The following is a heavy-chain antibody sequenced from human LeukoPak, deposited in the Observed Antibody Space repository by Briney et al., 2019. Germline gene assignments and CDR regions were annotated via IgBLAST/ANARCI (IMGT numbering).Heavy chain of an antibody. J-gene: IGHJ4*02. Sequence: GASVKVSCKASGGTFSSYAISWVRQAPGQGLEWMGGIIPIFGTANYAQKFQGRVTITADESTSTAYMELSSLRSDDTAVYYCARDQAGTGGDYWGQGTLATVSS. D-gene: IGHD6-13*01. CDR2: IIPIFGTA. CDR1: GGTFSSYA. V-gene: IGHV1-69*13. CDR3: ARDQAGTGGDY.